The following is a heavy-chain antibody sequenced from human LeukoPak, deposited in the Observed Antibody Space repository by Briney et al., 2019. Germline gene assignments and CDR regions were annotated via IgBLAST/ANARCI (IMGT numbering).Heavy chain of an antibody. D-gene: IGHD2-15*01. Sequence: PGGSLRLSCAASGFTFSSYAMSWVRQAPGKGLEFVSSISATGGSTYYADSVKGRFTISRDNSKNTLYLQMNSLRAEDTAVYYCAKGFIGYCSGGRCSTFDYWGQGTLVTVSS. V-gene: IGHV3-23*01. CDR1: GFTFSSYA. J-gene: IGHJ4*02. CDR3: AKGFIGYCSGGRCSTFDY. CDR2: ISATGGST.